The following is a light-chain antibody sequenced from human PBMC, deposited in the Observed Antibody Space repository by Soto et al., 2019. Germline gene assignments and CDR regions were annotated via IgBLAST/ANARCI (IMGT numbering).Light chain of an antibody. CDR3: LQDYNYPPA. CDR1: QGIRND. V-gene: IGKV1-6*01. Sequence: AIQMTQSASSLSASVGDRVTITCRASQGIRNDLGWYQQKPGKAPKLLIYAASSLQSGVPSRFSGSGSGTDFTLTISSLQPGDFATYYCLQDYNYPPAFGQGTKVEIK. J-gene: IGKJ1*01. CDR2: AAS.